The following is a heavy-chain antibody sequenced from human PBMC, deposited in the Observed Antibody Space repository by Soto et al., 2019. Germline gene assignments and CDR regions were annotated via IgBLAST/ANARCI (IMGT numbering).Heavy chain of an antibody. V-gene: IGHV3-33*01. D-gene: IGHD6-19*01. CDR1: GFTFSSYG. CDR3: ARDRSSGYSTGWHTSLDY. J-gene: IGHJ4*02. CDR2: IYYDGSEK. Sequence: QVQLVESGGGVVQPGRPLRLSCGTSGFTFSSYGMHWVRQAPGKGLEWVELIYYDGSEKYYADSVKGRFTISRDYSTNTLYLQMSTLRVEDTGVYYCARDRSSGYSTGWHTSLDYWGRGTRVTVSS.